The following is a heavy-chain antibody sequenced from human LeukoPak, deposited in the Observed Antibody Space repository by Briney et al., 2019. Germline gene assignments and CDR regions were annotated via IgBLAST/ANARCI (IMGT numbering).Heavy chain of an antibody. J-gene: IGHJ5*02. CDR1: GGSFSGYY. CDR2: INHSGST. V-gene: IGHV4-34*01. D-gene: IGHD6-13*01. Sequence: SETLSLTCAVYGGSFSGYYWSWIRQPPGKGLEWIGEINHSGSTNYNPSLKSRVTISVDTSKNQFSLKLSSVTAADTAVYYCARDRGTIAAAFPWGQGTLVTVSS. CDR3: ARDRGTIAAAFP.